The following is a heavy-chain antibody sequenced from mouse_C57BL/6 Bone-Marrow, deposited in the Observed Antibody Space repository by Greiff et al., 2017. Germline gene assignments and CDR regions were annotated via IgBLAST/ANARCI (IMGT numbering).Heavy chain of an antibody. D-gene: IGHD1-1*01. CDR2: IYPRSGNT. J-gene: IGHJ4*01. CDR1: GYTFTSYG. CDR3: ARGVLLRSLYAMDY. V-gene: IGHV1-81*01. Sequence: VQLVESGAELARPGASVKLSCKASGYTFTSYGISWVKQRTGQGLEWIGEIYPRSGNTYYNEKFKGKATLTADKSSSTAYMELRSLTSEDSAVYFCARGVLLRSLYAMDYWGQGTSVTVSS.